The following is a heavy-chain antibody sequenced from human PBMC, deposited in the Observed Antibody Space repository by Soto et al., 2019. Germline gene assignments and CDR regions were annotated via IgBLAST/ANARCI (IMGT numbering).Heavy chain of an antibody. CDR3: AREKDYYHSALDV. V-gene: IGHV4-4*07. Sequence: SETLSITCSVSSGSISDYYWSWIRQPAGGGLEWIGRTYSTGSTNYNPSLQSRLTMSVDTSKNHLFLSLRFVTAADTAVYYCAREKDYYHSALDVWGQGTTVTVSS. CDR2: TYSTGST. J-gene: IGHJ6*02. CDR1: SGSISDYY.